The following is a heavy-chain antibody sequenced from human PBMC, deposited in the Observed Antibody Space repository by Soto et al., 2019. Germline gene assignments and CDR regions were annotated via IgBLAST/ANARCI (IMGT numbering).Heavy chain of an antibody. CDR3: ASDYYNHNGYYSDY. CDR2: IVVVSGNT. J-gene: IGHJ4*02. V-gene: IGHV1-58*01. CDR1: GFTFISSA. D-gene: IGHD3-22*01. Sequence: SVKVSCKASGFTFISSAVQWVRQARGQRLEWIGWIVVVSGNTNYAQKFQERVTITRDMSTSTAYMELSSLRSDDTAVYYCASDYYNHNGYYSDYWGPGTLVTVSS.